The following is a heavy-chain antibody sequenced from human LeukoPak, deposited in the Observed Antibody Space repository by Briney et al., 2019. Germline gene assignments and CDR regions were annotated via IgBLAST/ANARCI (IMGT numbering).Heavy chain of an antibody. V-gene: IGHV3-33*06. CDR1: GFTFSSYG. CDR2: IWYDGSNK. CDR3: AKDHLSYGGNSGIDY. J-gene: IGHJ4*02. Sequence: PGRSLRLSXAASGFTFSSYGMHWVCQAPGKGLEWVAVIWYDGSNKYYADSVKGRFTISRDNSKNTLYLQMNSLRAEDTAVYYCAKDHLSYGGNSGIDYWGQGTLVTVSS. D-gene: IGHD4-23*01.